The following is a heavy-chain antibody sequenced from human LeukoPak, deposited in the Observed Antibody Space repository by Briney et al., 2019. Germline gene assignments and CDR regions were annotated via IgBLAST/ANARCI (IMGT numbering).Heavy chain of an antibody. Sequence: GGSLRLSCAASGFTFSSYGMHWVRQAPGKGLEWVAVISYDGSNKYYADSVRGRFTISRDNSKNTLYLQMNSLRAEDTAIYYCAHSSGYAYGLDYWGQGALVTVSS. CDR1: GFTFSSYG. CDR2: ISYDGSNK. J-gene: IGHJ4*02. V-gene: IGHV3-30*03. D-gene: IGHD5-18*01. CDR3: AHSSGYAYGLDY.